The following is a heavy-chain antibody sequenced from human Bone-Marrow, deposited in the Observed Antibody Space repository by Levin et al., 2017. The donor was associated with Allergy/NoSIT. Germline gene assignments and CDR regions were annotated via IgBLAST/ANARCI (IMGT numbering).Heavy chain of an antibody. CDR2: TYYKSKWYN. CDR1: GDSVSSAMSA. D-gene: IGHD6-19*01. Sequence: SQTLSLPCAISGDSVSSAMSAWNWIRQSPSRGLEWLARTYYKSKWYNEYADSVKTRIIVNPDTSTNQFSLQLSSVTPEDTAVYYCARDRSRRSGWFEVFDSWGQGILVTVSS. CDR3: ARDRSRRSGWFEVFDS. J-gene: IGHJ4*02. V-gene: IGHV6-1*01.